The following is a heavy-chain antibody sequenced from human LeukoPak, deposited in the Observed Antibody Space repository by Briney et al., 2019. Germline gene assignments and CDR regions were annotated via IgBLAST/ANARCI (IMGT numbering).Heavy chain of an antibody. Sequence: PSETLSLTCAVYGGSFSGYYWSWIRQPSGKGLEWIGEINHSGSTNYNPSLKSRVTISVDTSKNQFSLKLSSVTAADTAVYYCARGVLWFGERNFDYWGQGTLVTVSS. D-gene: IGHD3-10*01. CDR2: INHSGST. CDR3: ARGVLWFGERNFDY. CDR1: GGSFSGYY. V-gene: IGHV4-34*01. J-gene: IGHJ4*02.